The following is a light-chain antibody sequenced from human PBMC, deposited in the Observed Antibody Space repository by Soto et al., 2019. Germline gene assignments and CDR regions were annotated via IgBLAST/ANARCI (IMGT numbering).Light chain of an antibody. CDR3: QQNYSGTS. CDR2: GAS. Sequence: PLTLSPSSMSTSAGDTSTITCRASRTINSYLDWFQQKPGEAPRLLIYGASTLHDGVPSRFSGSGPGADFTLTISSLQSEDFAGYHCQQNYSGTSFGRGTKVDIK. CDR1: RTINSY. V-gene: IGKV1-39*01. J-gene: IGKJ4*01.